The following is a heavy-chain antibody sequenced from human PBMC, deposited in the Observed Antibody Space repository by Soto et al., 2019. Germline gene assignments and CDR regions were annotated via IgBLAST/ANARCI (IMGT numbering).Heavy chain of an antibody. CDR1: GGSFDDFY. D-gene: IGHD3-10*01. CDR2: ISHDGGT. Sequence: QVQLQQWGAGLLRPSETLSLTCAFYGGSFDDFYWSWVRQSPGKGLEWVGEISHDGGTNYSPSLPSRVSISVDTSKNQFSLQLRSVTAADTGLYYWARGQLVWYGDLTPYHRDMDVWGQGTTVTVSS. V-gene: IGHV4-34*02. J-gene: IGHJ6*02. CDR3: ARGQLVWYGDLTPYHRDMDV.